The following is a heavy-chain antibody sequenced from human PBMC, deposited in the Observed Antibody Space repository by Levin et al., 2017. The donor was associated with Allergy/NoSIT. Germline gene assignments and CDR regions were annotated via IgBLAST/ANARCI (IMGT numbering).Heavy chain of an antibody. D-gene: IGHD6-19*01. V-gene: IGHV3-23*01. CDR3: AKGVLYSSGWYVGFDY. Sequence: GGSLRLSCAASGFTFSSYAMSWVRQAPGKGLEWVSAISGSGGSTYYADSVKGRFTISRDNSKNTLYLQMNSLRAEDTAVYYCAKGVLYSSGWYVGFDYWGQGTLVTVSS. CDR1: GFTFSSYA. J-gene: IGHJ4*02. CDR2: ISGSGGST.